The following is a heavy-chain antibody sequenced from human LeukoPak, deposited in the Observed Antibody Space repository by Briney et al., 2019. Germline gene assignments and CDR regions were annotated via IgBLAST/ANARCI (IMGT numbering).Heavy chain of an antibody. CDR1: GFTFSSYA. Sequence: GWSLRLSCAASGFTFSSYAMSLVRQAPGKELDWVSCITGSGGSAYYVDSVKGRFTVPRDNSRNILDLQMNSLRAQDTAVYYCAKATAYFLEYFQKWGPGTLVIVSS. V-gene: IGHV3-23*01. CDR3: AKATAYFLEYFQK. CDR2: ITGSGGSA. J-gene: IGHJ1*01. D-gene: IGHD2-21*02.